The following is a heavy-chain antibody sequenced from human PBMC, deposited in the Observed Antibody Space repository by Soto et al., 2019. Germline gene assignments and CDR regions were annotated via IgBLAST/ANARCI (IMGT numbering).Heavy chain of an antibody. V-gene: IGHV3-48*03. D-gene: IGHD2-21*02. J-gene: IGHJ6*01. Sequence: GGSLREYCAGSGFTSSRYEMISFRAATGKGLEWVSYISSSGSTIYYADSVKGRFTISRDNAKNSLYLQMNSLRAEDTAVYYCAREAYCGGDCSWDGDEGIDV. CDR3: AREAYCGGDCSWDGDEGIDV. CDR1: GFTSSRYE. CDR2: ISSSGSTI.